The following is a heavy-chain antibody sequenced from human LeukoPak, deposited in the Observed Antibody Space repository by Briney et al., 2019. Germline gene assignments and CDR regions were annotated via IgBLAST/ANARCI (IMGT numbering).Heavy chain of an antibody. CDR3: AKPKYTSTWPFDY. CDR2: ISASGVST. V-gene: IGHV3-23*01. Sequence: GGSLRLSCAASGFTLSTYAMSWVRQAPGKGLEWVSAISASGVSTYYADSVKGRFTISRDSSKNTLYLQMNSLRAEDTAVYYCAKPKYTSTWPFDYWGQGTLVTVSS. D-gene: IGHD6-13*01. J-gene: IGHJ4*02. CDR1: GFTLSTYA.